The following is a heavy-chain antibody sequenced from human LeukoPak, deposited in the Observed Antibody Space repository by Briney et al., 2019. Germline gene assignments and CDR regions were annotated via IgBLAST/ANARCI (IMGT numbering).Heavy chain of an antibody. CDR3: ARVITSAGSDAFDI. CDR1: GYTFTTYY. V-gene: IGHV1-46*01. D-gene: IGHD3-22*01. Sequence: RASVRVSCKASGYTFTTYYIHWVRQAPRQGLEWMGIFKASAGTTNYAQKFQGRVTMTRDTPTSTVYMELSTLRSEDTAVYYCARVITSAGSDAFDIWGQGTMVTISS. CDR2: FKASAGTT. J-gene: IGHJ3*02.